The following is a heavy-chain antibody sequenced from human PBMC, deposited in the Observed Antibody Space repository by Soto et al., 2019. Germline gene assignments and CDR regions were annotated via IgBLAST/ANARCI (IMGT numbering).Heavy chain of an antibody. J-gene: IGHJ5*02. CDR3: AREAGRSPYDYVWGSYRGNWFDP. Sequence: QVQLVQSGAEVKKPGSSVKVSCKASGGTFSSYAISWVRQAPGQGLEWMEGIIPIFGTANYAQKFQGRVTITADESTSTAYMELSSLRSEDTAVYYCAREAGRSPYDYVWGSYRGNWFDPWGQGTLVTVSS. CDR1: GGTFSSYA. CDR2: IIPIFGTA. D-gene: IGHD3-16*02. V-gene: IGHV1-69*01.